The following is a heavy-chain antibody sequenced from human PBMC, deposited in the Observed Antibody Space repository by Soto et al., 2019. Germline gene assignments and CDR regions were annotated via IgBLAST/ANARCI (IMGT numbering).Heavy chain of an antibody. D-gene: IGHD4-17*01. CDR2: IYTSGST. J-gene: IGHJ5*02. CDR3: ARLAVTIKGNWFDP. Sequence: SETLSLTCTVSGGSISSYYWSWIRQPAGKGLEWIGRIYTSGSTNYNPSLKSRVTMSVNTSKNQFSLKLSSVTAADTAVYYCARLAVTIKGNWFDPWGQGTLVTVSS. V-gene: IGHV4-4*07. CDR1: GGSISSYY.